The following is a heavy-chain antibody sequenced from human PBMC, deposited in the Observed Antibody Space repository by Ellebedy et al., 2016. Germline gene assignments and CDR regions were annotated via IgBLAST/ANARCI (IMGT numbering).Heavy chain of an antibody. D-gene: IGHD5-12*01. V-gene: IGHV1-69*13. Sequence: ASVKVSCKASGGTFSSYAISWVRQAPGQGLKWMGGIIPIFGTANYAQKFQGRVTITADESTSTAYMELSSLRSEDTAVYYCARVDSGYDCLGYWGQGTLVTVSS. J-gene: IGHJ4*02. CDR1: GGTFSSYA. CDR2: IIPIFGTA. CDR3: ARVDSGYDCLGY.